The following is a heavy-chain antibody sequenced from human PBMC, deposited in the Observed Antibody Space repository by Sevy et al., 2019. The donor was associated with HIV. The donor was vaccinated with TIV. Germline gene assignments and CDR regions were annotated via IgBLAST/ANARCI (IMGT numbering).Heavy chain of an antibody. CDR3: GKYTAARPYPDY. V-gene: IGHV3-23*01. D-gene: IGHD6-6*01. CDR1: GFTFSSYA. CDR2: ISCSGVST. Sequence: GGSLRLSCAASGFTFSSYAMSWVRQAPGKGLEWVSAISCSGVSTYYADSVKGRFTISRDKSKNTLYLQMNSLRAEDKAVYYCGKYTAARPYPDYWGQGTLVTVSS. J-gene: IGHJ4*02.